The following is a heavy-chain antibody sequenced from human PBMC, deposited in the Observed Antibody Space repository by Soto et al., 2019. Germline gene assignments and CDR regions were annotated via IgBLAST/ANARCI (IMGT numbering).Heavy chain of an antibody. J-gene: IGHJ5*02. Sequence: PSETLSLTCTVSGGSISSTSYYWGWIRQPPGKGLVWIGTIYHSGSASYHPSLESRVTMSVDTSKNQFSLNLSSVTAADTAVSHCARSLRRGWLFPWGPGPLVTVSS. D-gene: IGHD6-19*01. CDR1: GGSISSTSYY. CDR2: IYHSGSA. CDR3: ARSLRRGWLFP. V-gene: IGHV4-39*01.